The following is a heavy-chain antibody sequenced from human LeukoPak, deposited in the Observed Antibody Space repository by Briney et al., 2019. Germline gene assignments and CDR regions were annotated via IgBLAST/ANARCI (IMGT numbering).Heavy chain of an antibody. CDR2: IYSGGST. CDR1: GFTVSSSY. V-gene: IGHV3-66*01. D-gene: IGHD2-2*01. Sequence: GGSLRLSCAASGFTVSSSYMSWVRQAPGKGLKWVSVIYSGGSTYYADSVKGRFTISRDNSKNTLYLQMNSLRAEDTAVYYCARDGPPAAADYYYYGMDVWGQGTTVTVSS. J-gene: IGHJ6*02. CDR3: ARDGPPAAADYYYYGMDV.